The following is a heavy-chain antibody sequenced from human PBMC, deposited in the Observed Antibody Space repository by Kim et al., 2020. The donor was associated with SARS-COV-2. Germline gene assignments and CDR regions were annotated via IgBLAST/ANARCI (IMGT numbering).Heavy chain of an antibody. CDR2: IIPIFGTA. CDR1: GGTFSSYA. J-gene: IGHJ2*01. CDR3: ARGPTCLGWCSINLTYYYDSSGNWYFDL. Sequence: SVKVSCKASGGTFSSYAISWVRQAPGQGLEWMGGIIPIFGTANYAQKFQGRVTITADESTSTAYMELSSLRSEDTAVYYCARGPTCLGWCSINLTYYYDSSGNWYFDLWGRGTLVTVSS. V-gene: IGHV1-69*13. D-gene: IGHD3-22*01.